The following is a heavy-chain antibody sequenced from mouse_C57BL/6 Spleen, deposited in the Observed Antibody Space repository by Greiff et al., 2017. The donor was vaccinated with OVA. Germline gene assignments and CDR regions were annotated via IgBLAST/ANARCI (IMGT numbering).Heavy chain of an antibody. CDR2: IYWDDDK. CDR1: GFSLSTSGMG. V-gene: IGHV8-12*01. Sequence: QVTLKESGPGILQSSQTLSLTCSFSGFSLSTSGMGVSWIRQPSGKGLEWLAHIYWDDDKRYNPSLKSRLTISKDTSRNQVFLKITSVDTADTATYYCARFIYDGYYGFAYWGQGTLVTVSA. J-gene: IGHJ3*01. D-gene: IGHD2-3*01. CDR3: ARFIYDGYYGFAY.